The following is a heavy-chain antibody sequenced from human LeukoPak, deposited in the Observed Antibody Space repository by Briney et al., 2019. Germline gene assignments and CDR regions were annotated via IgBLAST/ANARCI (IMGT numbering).Heavy chain of an antibody. J-gene: IGHJ4*02. CDR3: ARGGPTVTPADY. CDR1: AFTFSNYW. CDR2: INQDGSVR. D-gene: IGHD4-17*01. V-gene: IGHV3-7*04. Sequence: GGSLRLSCAASAFTFSNYWVNWVRQAPGKGLEWVANINQDGSVRNYVDSVKGRFTISRDNTKNSVYLQMNSLRAEDTGVYYCARGGPTVTPADYWGQGTLVTVSS.